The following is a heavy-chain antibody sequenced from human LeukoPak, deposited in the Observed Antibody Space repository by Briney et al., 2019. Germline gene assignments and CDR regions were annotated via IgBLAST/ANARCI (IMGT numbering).Heavy chain of an antibody. CDR1: GFTFSSYS. D-gene: IGHD6-19*01. V-gene: IGHV3-23*01. J-gene: IGHJ4*02. CDR3: AKDRPFHIAVAALELGY. Sequence: QPGESLRLSCAASGFTFSSYSMNWVRQAPGKGLEWVSAISGSGGSTYYADSVKGRFTISRDNSKNTLYLQMNSLRAEDTAVYYCAKDRPFHIAVAALELGYWGQGTLVTVSS. CDR2: ISGSGGST.